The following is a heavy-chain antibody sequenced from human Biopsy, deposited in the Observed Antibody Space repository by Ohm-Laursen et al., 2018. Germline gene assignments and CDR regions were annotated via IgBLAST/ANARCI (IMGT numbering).Heavy chain of an antibody. Sequence: SLRLSCTASGFIFDDYAMHWVRQAPGKGLEWVSGISWDSGRIDYADSVKGRFTISRDNAKNSLYLQMNSVRAEDTALYYCEKDSGGSLWGELSHWGQGTLVTVSS. J-gene: IGHJ4*02. V-gene: IGHV3-9*01. CDR3: EKDSGGSLWGELSH. CDR1: GFIFDDYA. CDR2: ISWDSGRI. D-gene: IGHD3-16*02.